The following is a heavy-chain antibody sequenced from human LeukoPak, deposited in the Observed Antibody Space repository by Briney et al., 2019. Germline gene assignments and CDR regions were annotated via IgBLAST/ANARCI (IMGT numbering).Heavy chain of an antibody. CDR3: AKAPVTSCRGAFCYPFDS. CDR2: TSSSDAGK. D-gene: IGHD2-15*01. V-gene: IGHV3-23*01. J-gene: IGHJ4*02. Sequence: GGSLRLSCGASGFTFSTYALSWVRRAPGKGLEWVSATSSSDAGKYYADSVRGRFTISRDNSRNTMYLQMNSLRVEDAAVYYCAKAPVTSCRGAFCYPFDSWGQGTLVTVSS. CDR1: GFTFSTYA.